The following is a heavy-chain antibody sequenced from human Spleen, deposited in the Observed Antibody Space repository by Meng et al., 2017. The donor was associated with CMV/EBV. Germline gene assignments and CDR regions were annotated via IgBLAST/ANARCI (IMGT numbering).Heavy chain of an antibody. D-gene: IGHD3-3*01. Sequence: GGSLRLSCAASGFTFSSYSMNWVRQAPGKGLEWVSSISDSNLYIYYTDSVKGRFTVSRDNAKNSLYLQMNSLRAEDTAVYYCARVTIFGVVNSMDVWGQGTTVTVSS. J-gene: IGHJ6*02. CDR3: ARVTIFGVVNSMDV. V-gene: IGHV3-21*01. CDR2: ISDSNLYI. CDR1: GFTFSSYS.